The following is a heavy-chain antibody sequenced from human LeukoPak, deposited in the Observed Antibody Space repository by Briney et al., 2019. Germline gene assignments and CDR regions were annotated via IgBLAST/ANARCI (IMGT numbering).Heavy chain of an antibody. D-gene: IGHD6-19*01. CDR2: ISSSGSTI. J-gene: IGHJ4*02. CDR3: ARPSSGWSPIDY. V-gene: IGHV3-48*03. Sequence: GGSLRLSCAASGFTFSSYEMNWVRQAPGKGLEWVSYISSSGSTIYYADSIRGRFTISRDNAKNSLYLQMNSLRAEDTAVYYCARPSSGWSPIDYWGQGTLVTVSS. CDR1: GFTFSSYE.